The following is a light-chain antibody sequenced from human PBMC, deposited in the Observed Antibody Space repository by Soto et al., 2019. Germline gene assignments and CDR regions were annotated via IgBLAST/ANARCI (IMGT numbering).Light chain of an antibody. Sequence: EIVVTQCSAKRPVCPGERATLACRASQGVSSNLAWYQQKPGQAPRLLIYAASSRAHGIPARFGVSGWGTECTLIISSLHCEDFAVFFCQQYNLSWAFSQGTKVDIK. CDR1: QGVSSN. CDR2: AAS. CDR3: QQYNLSWA. J-gene: IGKJ1*01. V-gene: IGKV3-15*01.